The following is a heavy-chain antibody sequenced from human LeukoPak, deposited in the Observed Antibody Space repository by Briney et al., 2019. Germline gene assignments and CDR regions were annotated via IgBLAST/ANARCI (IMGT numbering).Heavy chain of an antibody. D-gene: IGHD3-3*01. J-gene: IGHJ4*02. CDR1: GHTFTGYY. CDR2: INPNSGGT. Sequence: ASVKVSCKASGHTFTGYYMHWVRQAPGQGLEWMGWINPNSGGTNYAQKFQGRVTMTRDTSISTAYMELSRLRSDDTAVYYCARWPNTIFGVVMDLWGQGTLVTVSS. CDR3: ARWPNTIFGVVMDL. V-gene: IGHV1-2*02.